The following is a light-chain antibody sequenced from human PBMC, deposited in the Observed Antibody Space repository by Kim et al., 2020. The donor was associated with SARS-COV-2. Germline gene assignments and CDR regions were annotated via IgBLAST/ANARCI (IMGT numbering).Light chain of an antibody. Sequence: AASVGDRVTITCRASENINMWLAWYQHKPGKAPKLLIYESSNLDSGVPSRFSGSGSGTEFTLTISSLQPDDFATYYCQQYHYYWTFGQGTKVDIK. V-gene: IGKV1-5*03. CDR3: QQYHYYWT. J-gene: IGKJ1*01. CDR2: ESS. CDR1: ENINMW.